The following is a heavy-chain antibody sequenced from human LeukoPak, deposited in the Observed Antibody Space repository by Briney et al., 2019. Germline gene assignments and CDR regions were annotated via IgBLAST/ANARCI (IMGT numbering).Heavy chain of an antibody. Sequence: SETLSLTCTVSGGSISSSSYYWGWIRQPPGKGLEWIGSIYYSGSTYYNPSLKSRVTISVDTSKNLFSLKLSSVTAADTAVYYCARELQYYYDSGGYYDSWGQGTLVTVSS. V-gene: IGHV4-39*07. J-gene: IGHJ4*02. CDR1: GGSISSSSYY. CDR3: ARELQYYYDSGGYYDS. D-gene: IGHD3-22*01. CDR2: IYYSGST.